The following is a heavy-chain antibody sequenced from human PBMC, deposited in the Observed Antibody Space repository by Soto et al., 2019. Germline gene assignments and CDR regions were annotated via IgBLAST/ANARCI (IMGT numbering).Heavy chain of an antibody. J-gene: IGHJ5*02. D-gene: IGHD6-19*01. V-gene: IGHV1-3*01. CDR3: TREAIEAENWFDP. Sequence: QVQLVQSGAEVKRPGASVKISCRASGYTFVDYALHWVRQAPGQGLEWVGWMNPNTGNIKYSHNFEDRVSITRDRATSTAYMELRGLRSEDTAVYFCTREAIEAENWFDPWGQGTLVTVSS. CDR1: GYTFVDYA. CDR2: MNPNTGNI.